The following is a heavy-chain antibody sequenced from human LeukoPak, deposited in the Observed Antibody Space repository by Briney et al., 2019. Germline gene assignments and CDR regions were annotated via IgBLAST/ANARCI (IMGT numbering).Heavy chain of an antibody. J-gene: IGHJ5*02. CDR1: GGSISSYY. Sequence: SETLSLTCTVSGGSISSYYWSWIRQPAGKGLEWIGRIYTSGSTNYNPSLKSRVTMSVDTSKNQFSLQLNSVTAADTAVYYCARVDGSGSKRWFDPWGQGVPVTVSS. D-gene: IGHD3-10*01. V-gene: IGHV4-4*07. CDR3: ARVDGSGSKRWFDP. CDR2: IYTSGST.